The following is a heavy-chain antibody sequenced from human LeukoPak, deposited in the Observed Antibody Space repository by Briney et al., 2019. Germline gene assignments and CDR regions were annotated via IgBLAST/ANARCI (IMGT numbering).Heavy chain of an antibody. J-gene: IGHJ4*02. CDR3: ARDYGGNRFMDY. D-gene: IGHD4-23*01. CDR1: GGTFSSYA. V-gene: IGHV1-69*05. CDR2: IIPIFGTA. Sequence: VASVKVSCKASGGTFSSYAISWVRQAPGQGLEWMGGIIPIFGTANYAQKFQGRVTITTDESTSTAYMELSSLRSGDTAVYYCARDYGGNRFMDYWGQGTLVTVSS.